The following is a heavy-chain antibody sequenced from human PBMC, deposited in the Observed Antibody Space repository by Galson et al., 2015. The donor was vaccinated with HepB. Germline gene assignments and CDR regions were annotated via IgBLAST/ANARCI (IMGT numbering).Heavy chain of an antibody. Sequence: SLRLSCAASGFTFSNYAMHWVRQAPGKGLEWVALIVYDGSNKYYADSVTGRFSISRDNSKNTLYLQLNSLRAGDTAVYYCARVKTSDCSGGRCFQRPYFYYYALDVWGQGTPVTVSS. CDR3: ARVKTSDCSGGRCFQRPYFYYYALDV. D-gene: IGHD2-15*01. CDR2: IVYDGSNK. J-gene: IGHJ6*02. V-gene: IGHV3-30*04. CDR1: GFTFSNYA.